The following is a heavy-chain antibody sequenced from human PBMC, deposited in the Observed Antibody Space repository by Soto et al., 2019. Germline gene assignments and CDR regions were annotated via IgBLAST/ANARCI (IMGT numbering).Heavy chain of an antibody. CDR3: TRASSLDFDF. Sequence: GGSLRRCCTTSEFGFGDDALSRVLQAPGKGLEWVGFIRRNAYGGTTDYAASVKGRFTISRDDSKSIAYLQMNSLRTEDTALYYCTRASSLDFDFWGQGTLVTVIS. J-gene: IGHJ4*02. CDR1: EFGFGDDA. D-gene: IGHD3-16*01. CDR2: IRRNAYGGTT. V-gene: IGHV3-49*04.